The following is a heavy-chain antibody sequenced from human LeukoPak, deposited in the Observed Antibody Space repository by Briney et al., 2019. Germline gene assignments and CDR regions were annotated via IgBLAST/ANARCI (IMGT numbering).Heavy chain of an antibody. D-gene: IGHD6-19*01. V-gene: IGHV1-18*01. J-gene: IGHJ4*02. CDR3: ATYSSGWYVVQ. CDR1: GYTFTSYG. Sequence: ASVKVSCKASGYTFTSYGISWVRQAPGQGLEWMGWTSAYNGNTNYAQKLQGRVTMTTDTSTSTAYMELRSLRSDYTAVYYCATYSSGWYVVQWGQGTLVTVSS. CDR2: TSAYNGNT.